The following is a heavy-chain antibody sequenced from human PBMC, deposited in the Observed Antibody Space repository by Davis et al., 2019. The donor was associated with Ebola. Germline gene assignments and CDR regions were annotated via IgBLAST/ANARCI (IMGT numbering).Heavy chain of an antibody. D-gene: IGHD2-2*01. CDR1: GYTFTSYG. V-gene: IGHV1-8*02. CDR2: MNPNSGNT. J-gene: IGHJ5*02. Sequence: ASVKVSCKASGYTFTSYGINWVRQATGQGLEWMGWMNPNSGNTGYAQKFQGRVTMTRNTSISTAYMELSSLRSEDTAVYYCARAGYCSSTSCPRRDNWFDPWGQGTLVTVSS. CDR3: ARAGYCSSTSCPRRDNWFDP.